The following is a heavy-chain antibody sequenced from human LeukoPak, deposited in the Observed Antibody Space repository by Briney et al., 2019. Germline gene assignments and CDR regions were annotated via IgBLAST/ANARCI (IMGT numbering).Heavy chain of an antibody. V-gene: IGHV4-39*01. J-gene: IGHJ6*03. Sequence: SETLSLTCTVSGGSISSSSYYWGWIRQPPGKGLEWIGSIYYSGSTYYNPSLKSRVTISVDTSKNQFSLKLSSVTATDTAVYYCARTLGIVAALEYYYMDVWGTGTTVTVSS. D-gene: IGHD5-12*01. CDR1: GGSISSSSYY. CDR2: IYYSGST. CDR3: ARTLGIVAALEYYYMDV.